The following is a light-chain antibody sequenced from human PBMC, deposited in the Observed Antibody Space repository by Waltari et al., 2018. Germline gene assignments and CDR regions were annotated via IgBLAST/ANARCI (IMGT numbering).Light chain of an antibody. Sequence: DIVMTQSPDSLAVSLGERATINCRSSQSVLYNSNNFDYLAWYQQKPGQPPKLPFYWASTRESGGPDRFSGSGSGTEFTLTINSLQAEDVAIYYCQQYYSRPLTFGGGTRVEIK. CDR1: QSVLYNSNNFDY. CDR2: WAS. J-gene: IGKJ4*01. CDR3: QQYYSRPLT. V-gene: IGKV4-1*01.